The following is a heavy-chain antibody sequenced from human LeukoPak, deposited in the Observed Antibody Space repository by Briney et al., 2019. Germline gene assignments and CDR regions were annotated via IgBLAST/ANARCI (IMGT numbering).Heavy chain of an antibody. D-gene: IGHD3-22*01. CDR2: VHSSGNT. J-gene: IGHJ4*02. CDR1: IGSVNSGVYY. CDR3: AKHEGSYYDKSGYTFDF. V-gene: IGHV4-39*01. Sequence: SETLSLACTVSIGSVNSGVYYSGWVRQPPGKGLEWIGRVHSSGNTYYNPSLKSRVTISVDTSKNQFSLKLTSVTAADRAVYYCAKHEGSYYDKSGYTFDFWGQGTLVTVSS.